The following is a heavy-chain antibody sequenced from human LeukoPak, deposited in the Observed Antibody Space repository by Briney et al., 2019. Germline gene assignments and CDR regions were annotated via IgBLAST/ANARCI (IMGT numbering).Heavy chain of an antibody. CDR2: IKQDRSEK. Sequence: PGGSLRLSCAASGFTFTNYWMSWVRQAPGKGLELVANIKQDRSEKYYVDSVKGRFTISRDNAKNSLYLQMNSLRAEDTAVYYCARRRKYYYDSSGYQRGGHAFDIWGQGTMVTVSS. V-gene: IGHV3-7*01. J-gene: IGHJ3*02. CDR3: ARRRKYYYDSSGYQRGGHAFDI. CDR1: GFTFTNYW. D-gene: IGHD3-22*01.